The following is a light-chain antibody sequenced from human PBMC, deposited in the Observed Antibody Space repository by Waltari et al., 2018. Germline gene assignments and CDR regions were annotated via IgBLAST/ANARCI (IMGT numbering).Light chain of an antibody. Sequence: QSALTQPASVSGSPGQSITISCTGTSSDVGGYNYVSSYQTHPGKAPKLLIFDVSNRPSGVSNRFSGSKSGNTASLTISGLQAEDEADYYCSSYIGSSTLELFGGGTSLTVL. CDR2: DVS. CDR3: SSYIGSSTLEL. V-gene: IGLV2-14*03. CDR1: SSDVGGYNY. J-gene: IGLJ2*01.